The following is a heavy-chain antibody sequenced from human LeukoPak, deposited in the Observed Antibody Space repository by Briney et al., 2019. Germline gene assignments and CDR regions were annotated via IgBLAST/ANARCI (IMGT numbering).Heavy chain of an antibody. CDR2: FIPMVGIA. J-gene: IGHJ6*02. D-gene: IGHD2-2*02. CDR1: GGSFSRNA. V-gene: IGHV1-69*04. CDR3: ARIQAVGVPVAIDAYYSYGMDV. Sequence: SVKVSCRASGGSFSRNAISWVRQAPGQGLEWMGRFIPMVGIATYAQKFQGRVTITEDRSTSTAYMELSSLRSEDTAVYYCARIQAVGVPVAIDAYYSYGMDVWGQGTAVSVSS.